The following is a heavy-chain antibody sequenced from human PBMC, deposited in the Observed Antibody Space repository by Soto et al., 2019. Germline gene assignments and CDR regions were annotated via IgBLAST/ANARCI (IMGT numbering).Heavy chain of an antibody. D-gene: IGHD1-26*01. J-gene: IGHJ6*02. CDR3: AKDRLRGGFLTTATTNGMDV. CDR1: GFTFSSYG. V-gene: IGHV3-30*18. Sequence: QVQLVESGGGVVQPGRSLRLSCAASGFTFSSYGMHWVRQAPGKGLEWVAPISHDGSNKYYVDSVKGRFTISRDNSKNTLFLQMNSLIAGDTAVYYCAKDRLRGGFLTTATTNGMDVWGQGTTVSVSS. CDR2: ISHDGSNK.